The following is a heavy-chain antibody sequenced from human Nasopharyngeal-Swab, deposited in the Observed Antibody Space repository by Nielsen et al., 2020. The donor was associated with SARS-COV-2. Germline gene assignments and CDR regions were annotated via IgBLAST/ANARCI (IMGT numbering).Heavy chain of an antibody. Sequence: WVRQAPGQGLEWMGGFDPEDGETIYAQKFQGRVTMTEDTSTDTAYMELSSLRSEDTAVYYCATGQQWLVQWFDPWGQGTLVIVSS. CDR2: FDPEDGET. CDR3: ATGQQWLVQWFDP. J-gene: IGHJ5*02. D-gene: IGHD6-19*01. V-gene: IGHV1-24*01.